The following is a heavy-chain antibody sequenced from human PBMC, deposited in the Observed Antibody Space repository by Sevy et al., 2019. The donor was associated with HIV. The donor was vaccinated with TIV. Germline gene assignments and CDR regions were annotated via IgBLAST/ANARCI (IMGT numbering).Heavy chain of an antibody. CDR3: ARSAYYYDSTGYGPLDL. J-gene: IGHJ3*01. D-gene: IGHD3-22*01. Sequence: GGSLRLSCAASGFTFSDHAMSWVRQTPGRGLEWVSCINWKADNTGYADSLKGRFTISRDNAKNPLYLQIHSLRAEDTALYYCARSAYYYDSTGYGPLDLWGQGTMVTVSS. V-gene: IGHV3-20*04. CDR1: GFTFSDHA. CDR2: INWKADNT.